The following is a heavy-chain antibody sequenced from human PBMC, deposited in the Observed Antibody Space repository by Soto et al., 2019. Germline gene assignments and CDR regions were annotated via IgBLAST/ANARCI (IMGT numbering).Heavy chain of an antibody. V-gene: IGHV3-21*01. D-gene: IGHD3-3*01. CDR2: ISSSSSYI. J-gene: IGHJ6*02. CDR3: ARDYEFGDFWSGYYRSFYYGMDV. CDR1: GFTFSRYS. Sequence: GGSLRLSCAASGFTFSRYSMNWVRQAPGKGLEWVSSISSSSSYIYYADSVKGRFTISRDNAKNSLYLQMNSLRAEDTAVYYCARDYEFGDFWSGYYRSFYYGMDVWGQGTTVTVSS.